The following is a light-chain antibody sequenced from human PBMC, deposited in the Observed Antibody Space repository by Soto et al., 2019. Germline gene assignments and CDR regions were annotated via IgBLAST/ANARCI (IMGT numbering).Light chain of an antibody. CDR1: QGISSY. CDR3: QQYYSYSQT. Sequence: AIRMTQSPSSFSASTGDRVTITCRASQGISSYLAWYQQKPGKAPKLLIYASSTLQSGVPSSFSGSGPGTDFTLTISCLRSEDFATYYCQQYYSYSQTFGQGTKVEIK. V-gene: IGKV1-8*01. J-gene: IGKJ1*01. CDR2: ASS.